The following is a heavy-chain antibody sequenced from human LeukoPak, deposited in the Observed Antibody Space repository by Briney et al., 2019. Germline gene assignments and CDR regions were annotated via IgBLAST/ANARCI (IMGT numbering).Heavy chain of an antibody. CDR1: GFTFSSYG. V-gene: IGHV3-30*18. CDR3: AKDASCSSTSCYAYYYYYGMDV. J-gene: IGHJ6*02. D-gene: IGHD2-2*01. CDR2: ISYDGGNK. Sequence: GRSLRLSCAASGFTFSSYGMHWVRQAPGKGLEWVAVISYDGGNKYYADSVKGRFTISRDNSKNTLYLQMNSLRAEDTAVYYCAKDASCSSTSCYAYYYYYGMDVWGQGTTVTVSS.